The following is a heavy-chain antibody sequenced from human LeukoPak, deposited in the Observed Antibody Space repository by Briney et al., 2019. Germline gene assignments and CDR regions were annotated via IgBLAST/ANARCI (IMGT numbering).Heavy chain of an antibody. D-gene: IGHD6-6*01. CDR3: ARRHSSSSRAFDI. CDR2: IYYSGST. J-gene: IGHJ3*02. V-gene: IGHV4-39*01. Sequence: SETLSLTCTVSGGSISSSSYYWGWIRQPPGKGLEWIGSIYYSGSTYYNPSLKSRVTISVDTSKNQFSLKLSSVTAAGTAVYYCARRHSSSSRAFDIWGQGTMVTVSS. CDR1: GGSISSSSYY.